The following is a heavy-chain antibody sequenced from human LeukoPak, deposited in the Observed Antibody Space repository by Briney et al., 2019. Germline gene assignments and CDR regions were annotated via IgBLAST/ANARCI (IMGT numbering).Heavy chain of an antibody. CDR1: GGSFSGYY. D-gene: IGHD2-15*01. CDR3: ARAVGSGGSYYYGMDI. V-gene: IGHV4-34*01. J-gene: IGHJ6*02. CDR2: INHSGST. Sequence: PSETLSLTCAVYGGSFSGYYWSWIRQPPGKGLEWIGEINHSGSTNYNPSLKSRVTISVDTSKNQFSLKLSSVTAADTAVYYCARAVGSGGSYYYGMDIWGQGTTVTVSS.